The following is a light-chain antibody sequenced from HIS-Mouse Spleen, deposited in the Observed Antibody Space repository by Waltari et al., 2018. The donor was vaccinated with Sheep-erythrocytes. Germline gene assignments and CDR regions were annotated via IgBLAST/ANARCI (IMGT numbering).Light chain of an antibody. CDR1: NLGSKS. V-gene: IGLV3-21*03. CDR3: QVWDSSSDHPYV. Sequence: SYVLTQPPSVSVAPGKTARITCWGNNLGSKSVHWYQQKPGQAPVLVVYDDSDRPSGIPARFSGSNSGNTATLTISRVEAGDEADYYCQVWDSSSDHPYVFGTGTKVTVL. CDR2: DDS. J-gene: IGLJ1*01.